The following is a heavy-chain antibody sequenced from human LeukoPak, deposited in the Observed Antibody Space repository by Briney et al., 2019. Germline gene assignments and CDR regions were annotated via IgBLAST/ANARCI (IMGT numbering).Heavy chain of an antibody. CDR3: ARGYCTSTSCHFDY. J-gene: IGHJ4*02. Sequence: ASVKVFCKASGYTFTIYDINWVRQATGQGLEWMGWMNPNSGNTGYAQKFQGRVTITRNTSISTAYMELSSLGSEDTAVYYCARGYCTSTSCHFDYWGQGTLVTVSS. D-gene: IGHD2-2*01. V-gene: IGHV1-8*03. CDR2: MNPNSGNT. CDR1: GYTFTIYD.